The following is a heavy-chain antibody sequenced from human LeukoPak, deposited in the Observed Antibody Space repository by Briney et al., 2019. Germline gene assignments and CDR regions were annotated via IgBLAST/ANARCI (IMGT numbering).Heavy chain of an antibody. CDR1: GFTFSSYA. CDR3: ATHITMVRGIDAFDI. J-gene: IGHJ3*02. CDR2: FSSSGCST. V-gene: IGHV3-23*01. D-gene: IGHD3-10*01. Sequence: GGSLRLSCAASGFTFSSYAMSWVRQTPGKGLEWVSTFSSSGCSTYYADSVKGRFTISRDNSKNTLYLQMNSLRAEDTAVYYCATHITMVRGIDAFDIWGQGTMVTVSS.